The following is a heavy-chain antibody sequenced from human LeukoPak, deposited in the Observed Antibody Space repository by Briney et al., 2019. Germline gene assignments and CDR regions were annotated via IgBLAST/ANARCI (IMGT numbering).Heavy chain of an antibody. D-gene: IGHD3-10*01. CDR3: ASGLWFGEFDY. Sequence: GGSLRLSCTASGFTFSSYWMSWVRQAPGKGLEWVANIKQDGSEKYYVDSVKGRFTISRDNAKNSLYLQMNSLRAEDTAVYYCASGLWFGEFDYWGQGILVAVSS. CDR1: GFTFSSYW. J-gene: IGHJ4*02. CDR2: IKQDGSEK. V-gene: IGHV3-7*01.